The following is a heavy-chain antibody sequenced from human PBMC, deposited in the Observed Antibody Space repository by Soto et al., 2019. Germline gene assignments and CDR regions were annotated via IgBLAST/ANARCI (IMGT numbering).Heavy chain of an antibody. CDR1: GFTFSSYG. D-gene: IGHD3-3*01. V-gene: IGHV3-33*01. Sequence: QVQLVESGGGVVQPGRSLRLSCAASGFTFSSYGMHWVRQAPGKGLEWVAVIWYDGSNKYYADSVKGRFTISRDNSKNTLYLQMNSRRAEDTAVYYCARDAPPDFWSQYYYYGMDVWGQGTTVTVSS. CDR2: IWYDGSNK. J-gene: IGHJ6*02. CDR3: ARDAPPDFWSQYYYYGMDV.